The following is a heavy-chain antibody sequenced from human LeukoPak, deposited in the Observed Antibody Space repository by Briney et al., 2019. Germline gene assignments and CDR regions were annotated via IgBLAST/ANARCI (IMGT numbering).Heavy chain of an antibody. D-gene: IGHD3-3*01. CDR3: ARGRSGYYLNYYYYYMDV. CDR2: ISSSGSTI. CDR1: GFTFSDYY. J-gene: IGHJ6*03. V-gene: IGHV3-11*04. Sequence: GGSLRLSCAASGFTFSDYYMSWIRQAPGKGLEWVSYISSSGSTIYYADSVKGRFTISRDNAKNSLYLQMNSLRAEDTAVYYCARGRSGYYLNYYYYYMDVWGKGTTVTVSS.